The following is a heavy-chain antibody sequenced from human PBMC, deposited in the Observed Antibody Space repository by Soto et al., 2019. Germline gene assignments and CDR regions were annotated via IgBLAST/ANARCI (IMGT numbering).Heavy chain of an antibody. CDR2: INRSGST. Sequence: SETLSLTCAVYGGSLSAYYWSWIRQPPGKGLEWIGEINRSGSTKYNPSLKSRVTISEDTSKNQFSLNLRSVTAADTAVYFCARGRGAASGASSGMDVWGQGTTVTVSS. CDR3: ARGRGAASGASSGMDV. CDR1: GGSLSAYY. J-gene: IGHJ6*02. V-gene: IGHV4-34*01. D-gene: IGHD6-13*01.